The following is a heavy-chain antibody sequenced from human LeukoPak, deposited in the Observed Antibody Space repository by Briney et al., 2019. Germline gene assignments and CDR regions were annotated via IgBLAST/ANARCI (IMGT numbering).Heavy chain of an antibody. J-gene: IGHJ4*02. V-gene: IGHV3-23*01. CDR2: ISGSGGST. CDR1: GFTFSSYA. Sequence: GGSLRLSCAASGFTFSSYAMSWVRQAPGKGLEWVSAISGSGGSTYYADSVKGRFTISRDNSKNTLYLQMNSLRAEDTAVYYCAKGTLSSSWLYYFDYWGQGTLVTVSS. CDR3: AKGTLSSSWLYYFDY. D-gene: IGHD6-13*01.